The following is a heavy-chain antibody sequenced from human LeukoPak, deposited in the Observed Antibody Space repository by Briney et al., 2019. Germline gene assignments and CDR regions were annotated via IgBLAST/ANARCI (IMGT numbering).Heavy chain of an antibody. CDR3: VRHVSTNTGYFDS. D-gene: IGHD5-24*01. CDR1: GGCINSHSYY. CDR2: VYYDGTS. J-gene: IGHJ4*02. V-gene: IGHV4-39*01. Sequence: SETLSLTCTVSGGCINSHSYYWGWIRQPPGKGLEWVGSVYYDGTSYSNPSLKSRVGVFVDTSRDQFSLDLDFVTAADTALYYCVRHVSTNTGYFDSCGQGTLVSVSS.